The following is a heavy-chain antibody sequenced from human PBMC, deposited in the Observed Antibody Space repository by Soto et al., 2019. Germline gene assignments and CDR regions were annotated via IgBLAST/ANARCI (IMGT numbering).Heavy chain of an antibody. J-gene: IGHJ4*02. CDR1: GYTFTSYG. CDR3: VRDPGWANDF. CDR2: ISAYNGNT. Sequence: QVQLVQSGAEVKKPGASVKVSCKASGYTFTSYGISWVRQAPGQGLEWMGWISAYNGNTNYAQKLQGRVTMTTDTSTGIDYMELRNLRFDDRDVYYRVRDPGWANDFWGQGTLVTVSS. V-gene: IGHV1-18*01. D-gene: IGHD1-26*01.